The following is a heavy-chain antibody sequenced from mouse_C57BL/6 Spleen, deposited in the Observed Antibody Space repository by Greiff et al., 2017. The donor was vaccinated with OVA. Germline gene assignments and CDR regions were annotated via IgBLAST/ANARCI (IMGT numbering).Heavy chain of an antibody. V-gene: IGHV5-17*01. CDR2: ISSGSSTI. CDR1: GFTFSDYG. D-gene: IGHD2-4*01. CDR3: ARIYYDYDNYFDC. J-gene: IGHJ2*01. Sequence: EAKLQESGGGLVKPGGSLKLSCAASGFTFSDYGMHWVRQAPEKGLEWVAYISSGSSTIYYADTVKGRFTISRDNAKNTLFLQMTSLRSEDTAMYYCARIYYDYDNYFDCWGQGTTLTVSS.